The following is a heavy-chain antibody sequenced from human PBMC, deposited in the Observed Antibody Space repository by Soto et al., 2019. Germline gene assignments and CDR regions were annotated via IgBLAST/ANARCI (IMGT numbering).Heavy chain of an antibody. CDR1: GGSISSGDYY. D-gene: IGHD3-10*01. Sequence: SETLSLTCTVSGGSISSGDYYWSWIRQPPGKGLEWIGYIYYSGSTYYNPSLKSRVTISVDTSKNQFSLKLSSVTAADTAVYYCATSYGSGSYKPSGGMDVWGQGXTVTVSS. V-gene: IGHV4-30-4*01. J-gene: IGHJ6*02. CDR3: ATSYGSGSYKPSGGMDV. CDR2: IYYSGST.